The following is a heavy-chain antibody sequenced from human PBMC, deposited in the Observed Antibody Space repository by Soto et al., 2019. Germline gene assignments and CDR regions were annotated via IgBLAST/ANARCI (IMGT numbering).Heavy chain of an antibody. V-gene: IGHV3-33*01. D-gene: IGHD3-22*01. CDR2: IWYDGTNK. CDR1: GFVFSSYA. Sequence: GGSLRLSCAASGFVFSSYAMHWVRQAPGKGLEWVAVIWYDGTNKYYADSVKGRFTISRDNSKNTLYLQMASLRAEDTAVYYCARAQSSGNYYSDYWGQGTLVTVS. CDR3: ARAQSSGNYYSDY. J-gene: IGHJ4*02.